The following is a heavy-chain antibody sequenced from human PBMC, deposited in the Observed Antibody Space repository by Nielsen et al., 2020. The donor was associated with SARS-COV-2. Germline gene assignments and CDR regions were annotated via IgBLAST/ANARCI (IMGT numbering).Heavy chain of an antibody. Sequence: GESLKISCAASGFTFSSYAMHWVRQAPGKGLEWVAVISYDGSNKYYADSVKGRFTISRDNSKNTLYLQMNSLRAEDTAVYYCARDRVAAAGMGLRGYYYYYGMDVWGQGTTVTVSS. V-gene: IGHV3-30*04. J-gene: IGHJ6*02. CDR1: GFTFSSYA. D-gene: IGHD6-13*01. CDR3: ARDRVAAAGMGLRGYYYYYGMDV. CDR2: ISYDGSNK.